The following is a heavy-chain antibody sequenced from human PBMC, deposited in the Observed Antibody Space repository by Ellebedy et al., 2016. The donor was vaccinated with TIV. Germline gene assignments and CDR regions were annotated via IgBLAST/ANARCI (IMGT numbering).Heavy chain of an antibody. CDR2: INQDGGEQ. CDR3: ARTGDDY. CDR1: GFIFTNYW. J-gene: IGHJ4*02. V-gene: IGHV3-7*01. D-gene: IGHD3-10*01. Sequence: GESLKISCAASGFIFTNYWVAWVRQAPGKGLEWVANINQDGGEQHYVDSVKGRFTISRDNAKNSLYLQMNSLRAEDTAVYYCARTGDDYWGQGTLVTVSS.